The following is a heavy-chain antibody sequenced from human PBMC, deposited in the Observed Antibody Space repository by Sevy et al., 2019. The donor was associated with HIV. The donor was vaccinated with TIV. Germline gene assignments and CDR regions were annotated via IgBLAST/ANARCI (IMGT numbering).Heavy chain of an antibody. CDR1: AFTVSSNY. D-gene: IGHD5-18*01. V-gene: IGHV3-53*01. CDR3: ERGLYSYGYNY. Sequence: GGSLRLSCAASAFTVSSNYMSWVRQAPGKGLEWVSVIYSGGSTYYADSVKGRFTISRVNSKNTLYLQMNSLRAEDTAVYYCERGLYSYGYNYWGQGTLVTVSS. J-gene: IGHJ4*02. CDR2: IYSGGST.